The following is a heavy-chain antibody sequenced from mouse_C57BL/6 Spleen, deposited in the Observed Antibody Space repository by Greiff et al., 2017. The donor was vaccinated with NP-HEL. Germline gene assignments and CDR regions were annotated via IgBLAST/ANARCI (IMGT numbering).Heavy chain of an antibody. CDR1: GYTFTSYW. D-gene: IGHD2-2*01. J-gene: IGHJ3*01. CDR3: ARAMVTTRGFAY. V-gene: IGHV1-55*01. Sequence: QVQLQQPGAELVKPGASVKMSCKASGYTFTSYWITWVKQRPGQGLEWIGDIYPGSGSTNYNEKFKSKATLTVDTSSSTAYMQLSSLTSEDSAVYYGARAMVTTRGFAYWGQGTLVTVSA. CDR2: IYPGSGST.